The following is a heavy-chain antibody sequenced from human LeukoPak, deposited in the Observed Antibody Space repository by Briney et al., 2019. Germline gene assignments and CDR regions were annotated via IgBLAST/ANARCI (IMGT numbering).Heavy chain of an antibody. D-gene: IGHD3-22*01. CDR3: ARGRPGYYYDSSGYYYGFNWFDP. CDR2: INHSGST. CDR1: GGSFSGYY. V-gene: IGHV4-34*01. J-gene: IGHJ5*02. Sequence: SETLSLTCAVYGGSFSGYYWSWIRQPPGKGLEWIGEINHSGSTNYNPSPKSRVTISVDTFKNQFSLKLSSVTAADTAVYYCARGRPGYYYDSSGYYYGFNWFDPWGQGTLVTVSS.